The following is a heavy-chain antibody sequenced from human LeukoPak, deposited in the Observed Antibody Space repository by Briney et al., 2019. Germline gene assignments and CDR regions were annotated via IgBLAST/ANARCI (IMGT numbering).Heavy chain of an antibody. Sequence: GGSLRLSCAASGMTFSDHWMHWVRQVPGKGLVWVSLIKTDGRTTIYADSVKGRFTISRDNGKSTLYLQMNSLRAGDTAIYYCTTGPSYGYEWWGQGTVVTVSS. J-gene: IGHJ1*01. CDR2: IKTDGRTT. CDR3: TTGPSYGYEW. D-gene: IGHD3-16*01. V-gene: IGHV3-74*01. CDR1: GMTFSDHW.